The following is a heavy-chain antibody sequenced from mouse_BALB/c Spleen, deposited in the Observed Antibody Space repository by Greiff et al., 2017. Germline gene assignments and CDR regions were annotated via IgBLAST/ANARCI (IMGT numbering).Heavy chain of an antibody. J-gene: IGHJ3*01. D-gene: IGHD1-1*01. V-gene: IGHV14-3*02. Sequence: VQLKESGAELVKPGASVKLSCTASGFNIKDTYMHWVKQRPEQGLEWIGRIDPANGNTKYDPKFQGKATITADTSSNTAYLQLSSLTSEDTAVYYCAPPYYGSSSWFAYWGQGTLVTVSA. CDR2: IDPANGNT. CDR1: GFNIKDTY. CDR3: APPYYGSSSWFAY.